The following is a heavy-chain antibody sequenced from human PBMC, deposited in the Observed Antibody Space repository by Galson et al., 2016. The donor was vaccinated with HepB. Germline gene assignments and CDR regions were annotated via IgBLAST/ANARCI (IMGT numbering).Heavy chain of an antibody. J-gene: IGHJ4*02. V-gene: IGHV3-23*01. CDR1: GFTFSSYA. CDR2: ISSSGDST. D-gene: IGHD6-19*01. CDR3: AKDSPYSSGWSTY. Sequence: LRLSCAASGFTFSSYAMTWVRQAPGKGLEWVSDISSSGDSTYYADSVKGRFTISRDNSKNTLNLQMNSLRAEDTALYYCAKDSPYSSGWSTYWGQGTLVTVSS.